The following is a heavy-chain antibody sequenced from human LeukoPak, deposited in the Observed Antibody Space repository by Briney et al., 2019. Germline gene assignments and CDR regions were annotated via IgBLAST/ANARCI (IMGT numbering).Heavy chain of an antibody. Sequence: SVKVSCKASGGTFSSYAISWVRQAPGQGLEWMGGIIPIFGTANYAQKFQGRVTITADESTSTAYMELSSLRSEDTAVYYCASGGSGVRRGSGSYYYWGQGTLVTVSS. CDR1: GGTFSSYA. J-gene: IGHJ4*02. CDR3: ASGGSGVRRGSGSYYY. D-gene: IGHD3-10*01. V-gene: IGHV1-69*13. CDR2: IIPIFGTA.